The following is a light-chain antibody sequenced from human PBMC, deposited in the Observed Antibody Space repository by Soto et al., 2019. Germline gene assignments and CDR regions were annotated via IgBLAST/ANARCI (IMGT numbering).Light chain of an antibody. Sequence: QSVLTQPPSASGTPGQRVTISCSGSNSNIGSNTVNWYQQLPGTAPKLLIYYDNLRPSGVPDRISGSKSGTSASLAISGLQSDDEADYYCAAWDVSLHGRVFGTGT. CDR1: NSNIGSNT. V-gene: IGLV1-44*01. CDR2: YDN. CDR3: AAWDVSLHGRV. J-gene: IGLJ1*01.